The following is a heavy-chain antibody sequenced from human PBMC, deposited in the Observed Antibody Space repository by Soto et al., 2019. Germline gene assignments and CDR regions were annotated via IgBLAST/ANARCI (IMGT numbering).Heavy chain of an antibody. CDR1: GGTFNSNT. V-gene: IGHV1-69*04. CDR2: IIPILGIA. CDR3: ARDGRQLLTKKRWLNYYYMDV. Sequence: ASVKISCKASGGTFNSNTISWVRQAPGQGLEWMGRIIPILGIANYAQKFQGRVTITADKSTSTAYMELSSLRSEDTAVYYCARDGRQLLTKKRWLNYYYMDVWGKGTTVTVSS. D-gene: IGHD2-2*01. J-gene: IGHJ6*03.